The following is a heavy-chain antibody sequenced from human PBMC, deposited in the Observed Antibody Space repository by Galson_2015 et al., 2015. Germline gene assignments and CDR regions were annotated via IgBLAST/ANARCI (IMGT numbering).Heavy chain of an antibody. J-gene: IGHJ4*02. V-gene: IGHV6-1*01. CDR3: ARRAYGSGSPWV. CDR1: GDSVSSNSAT. D-gene: IGHD3-10*01. Sequence: CAISGDSVSSNSATWNWIRQSPSRGLEWLGGTFYRSKWYNDYAVSVKSRMTVNPDTSKNQFSLQLNSVTPDDTAIYYCARRAYGSGSPWVWGQGTLVTVSS. CDR2: TFYRSKWYN.